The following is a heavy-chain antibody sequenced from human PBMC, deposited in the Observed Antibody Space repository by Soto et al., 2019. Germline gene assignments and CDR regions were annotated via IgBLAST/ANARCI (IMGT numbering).Heavy chain of an antibody. CDR2: IIPILGIA. CDR3: ARGVPGIAAAGYYYYGMDV. V-gene: IGHV1-69*02. J-gene: IGHJ6*02. CDR1: GGTFSSYT. D-gene: IGHD6-13*01. Sequence: ASVKVACKASGGTFSSYTISWVRQAPGQGLEWMGRIIPILGIANYAQKFQGRVTITADKSTSTAYMELSSLRSEDTAVYYCARGVPGIAAAGYYYYGMDVWGQGTTVTVSS.